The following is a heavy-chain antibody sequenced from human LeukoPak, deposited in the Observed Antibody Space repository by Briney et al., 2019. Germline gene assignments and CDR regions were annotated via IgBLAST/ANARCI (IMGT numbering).Heavy chain of an antibody. CDR2: ISYDASNK. Sequence: PGGSLRLSCAASGFTFSSYAMHWVRQAPGKGLEWVAVISYDASNKYYADSVKGRFTISRDNSKNTLYLQMNSLRAEDTAVYYCARGALGVATRPGYGMDVWGQGTTVTVSS. CDR3: ARGALGVATRPGYGMDV. J-gene: IGHJ6*02. CDR1: GFTFSSYA. V-gene: IGHV3-30*04. D-gene: IGHD5-12*01.